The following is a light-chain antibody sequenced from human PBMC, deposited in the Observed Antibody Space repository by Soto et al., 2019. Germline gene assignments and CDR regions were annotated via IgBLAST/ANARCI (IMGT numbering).Light chain of an antibody. CDR2: GAS. J-gene: IGKJ4*01. CDR1: QSVSSSF. CDR3: QQYDRSPLT. V-gene: IGKV3-20*01. Sequence: EIVLTQSPGTLSWSPGERATLSCRASQSVSSSFLAWYQQKPGQAPRHLIYGASSRATGIPDRFRGSGSGTDFTITISRLEPEDVAVYYCQQYDRSPLTFGGGTKVEIK.